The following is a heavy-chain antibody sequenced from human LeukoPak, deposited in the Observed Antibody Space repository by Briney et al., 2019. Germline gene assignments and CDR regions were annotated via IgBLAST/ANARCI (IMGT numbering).Heavy chain of an antibody. CDR3: ARHSDVIGAI. V-gene: IGHV5-51*01. CDR1: GYTFTHRW. CDR2: IYPRDSDT. Sequence: GESLQISCKSSGYTFTHRWIGWVRQLSGSGLEWMGIIYPRDSDTIYSPSFQGHVTISADTSINTAYLEWSSLEASDTAIYYCARHSDVIGAIWGQGTLVTVSS. J-gene: IGHJ4*02. D-gene: IGHD3-10*01.